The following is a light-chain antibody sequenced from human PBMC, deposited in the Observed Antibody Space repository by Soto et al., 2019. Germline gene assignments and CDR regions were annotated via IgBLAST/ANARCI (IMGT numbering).Light chain of an antibody. CDR1: SSDIGAYDH. Sequence: QSVLTQPASVSGSPGQSITISCSGTSSDIGAYDHVAWFQQFPGKTPKLVIYSVSNRPSGVSYRFSGSKSGNTASLTISGLQADDEADYYCISHTVSRSDVFGPGTKVTVL. J-gene: IGLJ1*01. CDR3: ISHTVSRSDV. CDR2: SVS. V-gene: IGLV2-14*01.